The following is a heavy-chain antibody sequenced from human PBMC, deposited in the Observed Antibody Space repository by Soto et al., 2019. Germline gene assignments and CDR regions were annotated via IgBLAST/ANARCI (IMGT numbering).Heavy chain of an antibody. D-gene: IGHD4-17*01. CDR1: GGSISSGGYY. CDR3: ARLSVTTFVLDP. J-gene: IGHJ5*02. CDR2: IYYSGST. V-gene: IGHV4-31*03. Sequence: SETLSLTCTVSGGSISSGGYYWSWIRQHPGKGLEWIGHIYYSGSTYYNPSLKSRVTVSVDTSKNQFSLKLSSVTAADTAVYYCARLSVTTFVLDPWGQGTLVTVSS.